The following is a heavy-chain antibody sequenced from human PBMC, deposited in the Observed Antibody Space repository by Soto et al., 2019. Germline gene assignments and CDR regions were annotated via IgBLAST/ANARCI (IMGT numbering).Heavy chain of an antibody. D-gene: IGHD3-9*01. J-gene: IGHJ1*01. V-gene: IGHV4-34*01. Sequence: SETLSLTCAVYGGFVSSGSYYWSWIRQPPGKGLEWIGEMSHSGGTHFNPSLKSRVTISVDTSKNQFSLKMSSVTAADTALYYCAKDVHYDIVTGIEYFHHWGQGALVTVSS. CDR3: AKDVHYDIVTGIEYFHH. CDR1: GGFVSSGSYY. CDR2: MSHSGGT.